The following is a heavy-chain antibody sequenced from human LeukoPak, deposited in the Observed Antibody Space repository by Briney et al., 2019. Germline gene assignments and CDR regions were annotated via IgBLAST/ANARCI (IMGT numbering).Heavy chain of an antibody. CDR3: AREGRYFDWLPYDDAFDI. Sequence: GGSLRLSCAASEFTFSSYWMSWVRQAPGKGLEWVANIKQDGSEKYYVDSVKGRFTISRDNAKNSLYLQMNSLRAEDTAVYYCAREGRYFDWLPYDDAFDIWGQGTMVTVSS. D-gene: IGHD3-9*01. V-gene: IGHV3-7*01. CDR2: IKQDGSEK. J-gene: IGHJ3*02. CDR1: EFTFSSYW.